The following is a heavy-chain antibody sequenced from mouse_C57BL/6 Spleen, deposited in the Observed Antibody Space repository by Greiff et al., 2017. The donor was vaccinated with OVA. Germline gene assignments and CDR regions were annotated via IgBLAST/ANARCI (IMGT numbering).Heavy chain of an antibody. V-gene: IGHV1-69*01. D-gene: IGHD3-3*01. Sequence: QVQLKQPGAELVMPGASVKLSCKASGYTFTSYWMHWVKQRPGQGLEWIGEIDPSDSYTNYNQKFKGKSTLTVDKSSSTAYMQLSSLTSEDSAVYYCARLQGRGFAYWGQGTLVTVSA. CDR2: IDPSDSYT. CDR3: ARLQGRGFAY. J-gene: IGHJ3*01. CDR1: GYTFTSYW.